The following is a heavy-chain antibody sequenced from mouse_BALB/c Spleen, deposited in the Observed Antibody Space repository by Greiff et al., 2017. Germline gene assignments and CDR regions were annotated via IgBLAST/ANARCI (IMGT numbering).Heavy chain of an antibody. V-gene: IGHV2-6-7*01. CDR1: GFSLTGYG. Sequence: VKLQESGPGLVAPSQSLSITCTVSGFSLTGYGVNWVRQPPGKGLEWLGMIWGDGSTDYNSALKSRLSISKDNSKSQVFLKMNSLQTDDTARYYCARGGEVRREYYAMEDWGQGTSVTVSS. CDR3: ARGGEVRREYYAMED. CDR2: IWGDGST. D-gene: IGHD2-14*01. J-gene: IGHJ4*01.